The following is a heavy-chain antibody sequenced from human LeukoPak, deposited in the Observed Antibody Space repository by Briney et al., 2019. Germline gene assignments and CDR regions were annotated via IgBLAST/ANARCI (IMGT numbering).Heavy chain of an antibody. CDR1: GYTFTSYY. D-gene: IGHD4-11*01. CDR2: INPSGGST. V-gene: IGHV1-46*01. J-gene: IGHJ3*02. Sequence: ASVKVSCKASGYTFTSYYMHWVRQVPGQGLEWMGIINPSGGSTSYAQKFQGRVTMTRDMSTSTVYMELSSPRSEDTAVYYCARRKYDSRAFDIWGQGTMVTVSS. CDR3: ARRKYDSRAFDI.